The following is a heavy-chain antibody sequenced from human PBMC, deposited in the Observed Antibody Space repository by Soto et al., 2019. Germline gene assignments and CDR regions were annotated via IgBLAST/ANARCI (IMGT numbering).Heavy chain of an antibody. CDR3: AKDRLGGNFDY. J-gene: IGHJ4*02. CDR2: ISGTGGST. CDR1: GFTFNNYA. Sequence: GGSLRLSCAASGFTFNNYAMNWVRQAPGKGLEWVATISGTGGSTYYADSVKGRFTISRDNSKNTLYLKMNSLRVEDTAVYYCAKDRLGGNFDYWGQGTQVTVSS. V-gene: IGHV3-23*01.